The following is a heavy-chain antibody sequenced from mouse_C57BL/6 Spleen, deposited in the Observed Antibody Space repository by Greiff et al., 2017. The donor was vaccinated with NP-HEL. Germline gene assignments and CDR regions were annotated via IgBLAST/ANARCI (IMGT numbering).Heavy chain of an antibody. CDR2: ISSGGSYT. V-gene: IGHV5-6*01. CDR1: GFTFSSYG. CDR3: ARRDDYGYYFDY. J-gene: IGHJ2*01. D-gene: IGHD2-4*01. Sequence: EVQLVESGGDLVKPGGSLKLSCAASGFTFSSYGMSWVRQTPDKRLEWVATISSGGSYTYSPDSVKGRFTISRDNAKNPLYLQKSSLKSEDTAMYYCARRDDYGYYFDYWGQGTTLTVSS.